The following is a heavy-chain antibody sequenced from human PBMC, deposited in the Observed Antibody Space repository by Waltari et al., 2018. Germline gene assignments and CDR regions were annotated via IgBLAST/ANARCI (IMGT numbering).Heavy chain of an antibody. CDR3: GRIAFGDDGGYFQY. CDR2: MQYRGST. D-gene: IGHD4-17*01. V-gene: IGHV4-39*01. J-gene: IGHJ1*01. CDR1: GGSITTHYN. Sequence: QLQLQESGPGLVRPSETLSLTCTVSGGSITTHYNLALIRQPPGKGLEWMGNMQYRGSTFYNPSLLSRVTISLATSKNQFSLTLTAVDAADTAVYFCGRIAFGDDGGYFQYWGQGTLVTVSS.